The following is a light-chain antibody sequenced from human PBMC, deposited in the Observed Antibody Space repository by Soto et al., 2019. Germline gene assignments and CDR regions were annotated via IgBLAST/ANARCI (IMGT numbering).Light chain of an antibody. V-gene: IGKV3-15*01. CDR3: HQYKDWPWT. CDR1: QTVSHN. CDR2: GAS. J-gene: IGKJ1*01. Sequence: EIVMTQSPATLSVFPGERVTLPCRASQTVSHNLAWYQQKPGQAPRLLIYGASSRATGLPARFSGSGSGTDFTLTISSLQSEDFAVYFCHQYKDWPWTFGQGTKVEIK.